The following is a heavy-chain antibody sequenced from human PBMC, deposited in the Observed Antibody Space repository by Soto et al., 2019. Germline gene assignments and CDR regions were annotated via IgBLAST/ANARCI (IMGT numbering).Heavy chain of an antibody. CDR3: ATTGRRYCSSTSCYSFDY. CDR1: GGSISSGDYY. Sequence: SETLSLTCTVSGGSISSGDYYWSWIRQPPGKGLEWIGYIYYSGSTYYNPSLKSRVTISVDTSKNQFSLKLSSVTAADTAVYYCATTGRRYCSSTSCYSFDYWGQGTLVTVSS. D-gene: IGHD2-2*01. J-gene: IGHJ4*02. CDR2: IYYSGST. V-gene: IGHV4-31*03.